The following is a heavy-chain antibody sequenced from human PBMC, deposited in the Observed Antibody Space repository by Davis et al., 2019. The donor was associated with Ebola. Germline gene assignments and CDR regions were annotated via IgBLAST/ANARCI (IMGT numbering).Heavy chain of an antibody. CDR1: GFTFSDYY. J-gene: IGHJ4*02. Sequence: GESLKISCAASGFTFSDYYMDWVRQAPGKGLEWVGRTRNKANSYTTDYAASVKGRFTISRDDSKNSVFLQMNSLKTEDTAVYYCGRVITGGTPGETDYWGQGTLVTVSS. CDR3: GRVITGGTPGETDY. D-gene: IGHD1-20*01. CDR2: TRNKANSYTT. V-gene: IGHV3-72*01.